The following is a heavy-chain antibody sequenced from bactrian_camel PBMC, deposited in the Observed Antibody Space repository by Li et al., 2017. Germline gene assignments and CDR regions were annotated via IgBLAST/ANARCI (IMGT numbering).Heavy chain of an antibody. J-gene: IGHJ6*01. CDR2: INNAGGT. CDR3: AAGDTWYCLSDFRARNFAY. V-gene: IGHV3S55*01. CDR1: GRTYENYC. D-gene: IGHD2*01. Sequence: HVQLVESGGGSVKAGGSLRLACTISGRTYENYCMGWFRQAPGKEREGLASINNAGGTTYTDSVKGRFAISRDSAKRTLYLQMNSLKPEDTGLYFCAAGDTWYCLSDFRARNFAYWGQGTQVTVS.